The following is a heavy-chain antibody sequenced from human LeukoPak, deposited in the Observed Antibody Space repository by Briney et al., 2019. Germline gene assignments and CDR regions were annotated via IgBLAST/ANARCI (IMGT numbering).Heavy chain of an antibody. J-gene: IGHJ2*01. Sequence: GRSLRLSCAACGFSFDDYAMHWVRQAPGKGLEWVSGISWNSGSIGYADSVKGRFTISRDNAKNSLYLQMNSLRAEDTALYYCARVNLEGIYDWYFDLWGRGTLVTVSS. CDR1: GFSFDDYA. CDR3: ARVNLEGIYDWYFDL. V-gene: IGHV3-9*01. CDR2: ISWNSGSI. D-gene: IGHD2/OR15-2a*01.